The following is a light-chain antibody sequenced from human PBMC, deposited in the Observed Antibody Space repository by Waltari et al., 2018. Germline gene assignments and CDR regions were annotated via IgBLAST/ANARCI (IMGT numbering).Light chain of an antibody. V-gene: IGKV3-11*01. CDR2: DAS. CDR1: QNIKKF. Sequence: FVLTQSPATLSVSAGETATLSCRASQNIKKFLAGYQQKPGQAPRPIIHDASNRATGIPARFSGSGSGTDFTLTISSVEPEDFAVYYCQQRSNWPRITFGQGTRLELK. J-gene: IGKJ5*01. CDR3: QQRSNWPRIT.